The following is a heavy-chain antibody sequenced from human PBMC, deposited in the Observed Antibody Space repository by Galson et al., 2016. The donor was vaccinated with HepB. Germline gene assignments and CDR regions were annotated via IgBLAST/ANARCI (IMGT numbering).Heavy chain of an antibody. J-gene: IGHJ6*03. V-gene: IGHV3-21*01. CDR1: GFTFSSYS. CDR2: ISRGRNDI. CDR3: ARVLGYAYGIYYYYYMDV. Sequence: SLRLSCAASGFTFSSYSMNWVRQAPGTGLEWVAYISRGRNDIYYADSAQGRFTISRDNAKNSVSLQMNNLRVEDTAVYYCARVLGYAYGIYYYYYMDVWGKGTTVTVSS. D-gene: IGHD3-10*01.